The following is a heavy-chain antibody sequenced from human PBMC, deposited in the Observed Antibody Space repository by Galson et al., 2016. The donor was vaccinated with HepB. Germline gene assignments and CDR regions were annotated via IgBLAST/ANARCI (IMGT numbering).Heavy chain of an antibody. CDR2: INSEGSST. CDR1: GFTFSDFW. V-gene: IGHV3-74*03. J-gene: IGHJ4*02. Sequence: SLRLSCAASGFTFSDFWMHWVRQVPGKGLVWVSRINSEGSSTKYADSVKGRFTISRDNANNTLYLQMNSLRAEDTAVYYCARDLSVGKYFDNWGQGTLVTVSS. CDR3: ARDLSVGKYFDN. D-gene: IGHD1-26*01.